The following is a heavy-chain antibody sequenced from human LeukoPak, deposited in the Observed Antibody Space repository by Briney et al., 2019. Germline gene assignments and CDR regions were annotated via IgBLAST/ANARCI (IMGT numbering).Heavy chain of an antibody. CDR3: AREDFWSGYTGNENAFDI. Sequence: SETLSLTCTVSGGSISSYYWSRIRQPPGKGLEWIGYIYYSGSTNYNPSLKSRVTISVDTSKNQFSLKLSSVTAADTAVYYCAREDFWSGYTGNENAFDIWGQGTMVTVSS. V-gene: IGHV4-59*01. J-gene: IGHJ3*02. D-gene: IGHD3-3*01. CDR1: GGSISSYY. CDR2: IYYSGST.